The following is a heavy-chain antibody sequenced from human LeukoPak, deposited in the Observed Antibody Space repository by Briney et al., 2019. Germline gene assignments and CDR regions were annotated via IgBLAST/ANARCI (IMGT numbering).Heavy chain of an antibody. CDR2: IRSQAYSGTT. CDR3: TRDIVSISQPYYFDY. D-gene: IGHD2-2*01. CDR1: GFTFGYHA. Sequence: GGSLRLSCTASGFTFGYHAINWVRQAPGRGLEWVGFIRSQAYSGTTEYATSVKDRFTISRDDSKSIAYLQMNSLKTEDTAVYYCTRDIVSISQPYYFDYWGQGTLVTVSS. V-gene: IGHV3-49*04. J-gene: IGHJ4*02.